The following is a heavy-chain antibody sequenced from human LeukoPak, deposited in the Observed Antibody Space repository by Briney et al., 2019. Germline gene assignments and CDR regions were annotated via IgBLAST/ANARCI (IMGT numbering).Heavy chain of an antibody. CDR1: GVTVSSSY. Sequence: GGSLTLSCAASGVTVSSSYISWVRQPPATGLEWVSVVYSDYSTNSDDTVKGQFTISRHNSKTTLYLQMNSLRAEATAVYYYARDLIVGATGEYDYYGMDVWGQGTTVTVSS. CDR3: ARDLIVGATGEYDYYGMDV. V-gene: IGHV3-53*04. D-gene: IGHD1-26*01. J-gene: IGHJ6*02. CDR2: VYSDYST.